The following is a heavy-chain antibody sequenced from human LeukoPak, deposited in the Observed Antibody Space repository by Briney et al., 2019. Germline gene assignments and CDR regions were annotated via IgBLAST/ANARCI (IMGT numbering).Heavy chain of an antibody. CDR3: ARRAAAGSAFDGY. Sequence: SETLSLTCAVYGGSFSGYFWSWIRQPPGKGLEWIGEINHNGSSNCNPSLKSRVTMSVDTSKNQFSLRLTSVTAADRALYYCARRAAAGSAFDGYWGQGTLVTVSS. V-gene: IGHV4-34*01. CDR1: GGSFSGYF. J-gene: IGHJ4*02. CDR2: INHNGSS. D-gene: IGHD6-13*01.